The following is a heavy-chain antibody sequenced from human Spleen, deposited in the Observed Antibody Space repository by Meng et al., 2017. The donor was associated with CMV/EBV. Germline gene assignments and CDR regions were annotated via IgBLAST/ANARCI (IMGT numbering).Heavy chain of an antibody. CDR2: IIPILGIA. Sequence: FSSYAISWVRQAPGQGLEWMGGIIPILGIANYAQKFQGRVTITADKSTSTAYMELSSLRSEDTAVYYCARIVEDIVVVPAANNWFDPWGQGTLVTRLL. CDR1: FSSYA. CDR3: ARIVEDIVVVPAANNWFDP. D-gene: IGHD2-2*01. V-gene: IGHV1-69*10. J-gene: IGHJ5*02.